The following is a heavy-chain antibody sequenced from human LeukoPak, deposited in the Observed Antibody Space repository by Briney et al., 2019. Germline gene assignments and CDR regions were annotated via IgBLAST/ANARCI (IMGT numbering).Heavy chain of an antibody. CDR1: GFTFSSYA. J-gene: IGHJ4*02. CDR3: AKDPCTIGGDCYSSIDY. CDR2: ISGSGGST. Sequence: GFLRLSCAASGFTFSSYAMSWVRQAPGKGLEWVSVISGSGGSTYYADSVKGRFTISRDNSKNTLYLQMNSLRVEDTAVYYCAKDPCTIGGDCYSSIDYWGQGTLVTVSS. D-gene: IGHD2-21*02. V-gene: IGHV3-23*01.